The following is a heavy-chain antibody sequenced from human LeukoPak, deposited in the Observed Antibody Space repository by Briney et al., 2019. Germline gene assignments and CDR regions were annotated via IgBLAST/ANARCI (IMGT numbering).Heavy chain of an antibody. J-gene: IGHJ4*02. V-gene: IGHV4-59*01. CDR1: GDSLSGYY. CDR2: IYYSGSS. D-gene: IGHD3-22*01. CDR3: ARVGYYYDSSGFYDY. Sequence: SETLSLTCTVSGDSLSGYYWSWMRQPPGKGLEGIGYIYYSGSSNYNPSLKSRVTISVDTSKNPFSLKLSSVTAADTAVYYCARVGYYYDSSGFYDYWGQGTLVTVSS.